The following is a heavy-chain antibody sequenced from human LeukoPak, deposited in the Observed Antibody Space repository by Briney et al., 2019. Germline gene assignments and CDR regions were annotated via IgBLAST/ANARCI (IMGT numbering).Heavy chain of an antibody. CDR2: ISSSSSYI. V-gene: IGHV3-21*01. Sequence: TSGGSLRLSCAASGFTFSSYSMNWVRQAPGKGLEWVSSISSSSSYINYADSVKGRFSISRDNAKNSLYLQMNSLRAEDTAVYYCARDKRYYDSSGYYYPAKYYYYGMDVWGQGTTVTVSS. D-gene: IGHD3-22*01. J-gene: IGHJ6*02. CDR1: GFTFSSYS. CDR3: ARDKRYYDSSGYYYPAKYYYYGMDV.